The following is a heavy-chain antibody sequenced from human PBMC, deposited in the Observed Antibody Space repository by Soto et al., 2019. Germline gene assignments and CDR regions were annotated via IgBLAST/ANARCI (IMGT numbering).Heavy chain of an antibody. CDR2: IDPSDSYT. D-gene: IGHD2-2*01. Sequence: GAALKISWKGSGYSFTSYWISWVRQMPGKGLEWMGRIDPSDSYTNYSPSFQGHVTISADKSISTAYLQWSSLKASDTAMYYCARLNLAPAAPPYYFDYWGQGTLVTVSS. CDR1: GYSFTSYW. V-gene: IGHV5-10-1*01. CDR3: ARLNLAPAAPPYYFDY. J-gene: IGHJ4*02.